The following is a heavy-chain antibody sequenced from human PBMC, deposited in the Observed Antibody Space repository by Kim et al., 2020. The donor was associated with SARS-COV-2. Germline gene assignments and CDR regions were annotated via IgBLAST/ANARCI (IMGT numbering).Heavy chain of an antibody. CDR1: GGSFSGYY. CDR3: ARDYYDSSGYDY. D-gene: IGHD3-22*01. CDR2: INHSGST. J-gene: IGHJ4*02. V-gene: IGHV4-34*01. Sequence: SETLSLTCAVYGGSFSGYYWSWIRQPPGKGLEWIGEINHSGSTNYNPSLKSRVTISVDTSKNQFSLKLSSVTAADTAVYYCARDYYDSSGYDYWGQGTLVTVSS.